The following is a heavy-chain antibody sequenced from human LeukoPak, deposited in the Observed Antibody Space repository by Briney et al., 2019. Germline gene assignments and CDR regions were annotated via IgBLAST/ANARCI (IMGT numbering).Heavy chain of an antibody. D-gene: IGHD2/OR15-2a*01. Sequence: PGGSLRLSCAASGFIFSSYWMTRVRQAPGKGLEWMANIKQDGSGNYVDSVKGRFTISRDNAKNSVFLQMNNLRADDTAVYYCARGSGYYDYWGQGTLVTVSS. CDR3: ARGSGYYDY. V-gene: IGHV3-7*01. J-gene: IGHJ4*02. CDR1: GFIFSSYW. CDR2: IKQDGSG.